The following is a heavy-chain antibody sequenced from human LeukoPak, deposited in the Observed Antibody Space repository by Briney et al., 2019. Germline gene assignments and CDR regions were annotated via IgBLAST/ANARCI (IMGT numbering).Heavy chain of an antibody. J-gene: IGHJ4*02. CDR2: ISGSGGST. CDR1: GFTFSSYA. Sequence: GGSLRLSCAASGFTFSSYAMSWVRQAPGKGLEWVSAISGSGGSTYYADSVKGRFTISRDNAKNTLYLQMNSLTVEDTAVYYCARVPTNSYGFGQWGQGSLVTVSS. CDR3: ARVPTNSYGFGQ. V-gene: IGHV3-23*01. D-gene: IGHD5-18*01.